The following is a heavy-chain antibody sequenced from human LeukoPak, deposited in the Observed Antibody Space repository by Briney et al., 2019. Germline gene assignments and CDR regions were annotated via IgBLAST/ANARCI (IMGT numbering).Heavy chain of an antibody. D-gene: IGHD3-10*01. CDR2: ISYDGNNK. CDR1: GFTFSRYA. CDR3: ASYRITMVRGVNRWFDP. Sequence: GRSLRLSCAASGFTFSRYAMHWVRQAPGKGLEWVAVISYDGNNKYYADSVKGRFTISRDNSKNTLYLQMNSLRAEDTAVYYCASYRITMVRGVNRWFDPWGQGTLVTVSS. V-gene: IGHV3-30*04. J-gene: IGHJ5*02.